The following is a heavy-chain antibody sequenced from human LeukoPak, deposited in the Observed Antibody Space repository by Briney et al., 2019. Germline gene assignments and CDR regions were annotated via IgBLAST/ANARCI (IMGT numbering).Heavy chain of an antibody. Sequence: PGGSLRLSCAASGFTFSSYAMSWVRQAPEKGLEWVSAISGSGGSKYYADSVKGRFTISRDNSKNTLYLQMNSLRAEDTAVYYCAKDSVGVMDYWGQGTLVTVSS. D-gene: IGHD3-16*01. CDR1: GFTFSSYA. CDR3: AKDSVGVMDY. V-gene: IGHV3-23*01. CDR2: ISGSGGSK. J-gene: IGHJ4*02.